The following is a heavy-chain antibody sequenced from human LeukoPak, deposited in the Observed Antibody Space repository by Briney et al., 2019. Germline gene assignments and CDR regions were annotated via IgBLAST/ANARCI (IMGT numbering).Heavy chain of an antibody. CDR2: IKSKTDGGTT. Sequence: PGGSLRLSYAASGFTFSNAWMNWVRQAPGKGLEWVGRIKSKTDGGTTDYAAPVKGRFTISRDDSKNTLYLQMNSLKTEDTAVYYCTTDRNYDYVWGSYRYKFGPDYWGQGTLVTVSS. CDR3: TTDRNYDYVWGSYRYKFGPDY. J-gene: IGHJ4*02. V-gene: IGHV3-15*01. CDR1: GFTFSNAW. D-gene: IGHD3-16*02.